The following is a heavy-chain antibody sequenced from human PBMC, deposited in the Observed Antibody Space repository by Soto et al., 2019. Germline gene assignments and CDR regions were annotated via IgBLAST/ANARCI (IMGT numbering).Heavy chain of an antibody. CDR1: GYTFTSSG. J-gene: IGHJ3*01. V-gene: IGHV1-18*01. CDR2: ISAHTRSS. CDR3: ARAFVYQGNDIRGYSFDAFDF. D-gene: IGHD3-22*01. Sequence: ASVKVSCKASGYTFTSSGMSWVRPAPGQGLEWMGWISAHTRSSEYAQRFQGRVTMTTDRATSPAYMELRSVRSDDTAVYYCARAFVYQGNDIRGYSFDAFDFWGPGTLVTVSS.